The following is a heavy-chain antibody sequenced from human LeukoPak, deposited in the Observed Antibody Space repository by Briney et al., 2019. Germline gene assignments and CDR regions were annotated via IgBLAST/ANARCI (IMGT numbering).Heavy chain of an antibody. Sequence: SETLSLTCTVSGGSISSYYWSWIRQPPGKGLEWMGYIYYSGSTYYKPSLRGRVTISVETSKNQVSRKRIAVTSSESAGFYFARLSGYDWETFYDYWGQGTLATVSS. CDR3: ARLSGYDWETFYDY. D-gene: IGHD5-12*01. CDR2: IYYSGST. CDR1: GGSISSYY. V-gene: IGHV4-59*01. J-gene: IGHJ4*02.